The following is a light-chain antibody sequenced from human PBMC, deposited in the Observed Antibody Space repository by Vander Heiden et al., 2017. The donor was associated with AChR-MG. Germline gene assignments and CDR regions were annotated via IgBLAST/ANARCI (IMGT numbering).Light chain of an antibody. CDR3: QAWDSRSNWV. V-gene: IGLV3-1*01. CDR2: QND. CDR1: RLGNKY. J-gene: IGLJ3*02. Sequence: SYELTQPPSVSVSPGQTASITCSGDRLGNKYASWYQQKPGQSPVLVIHQNDKRPSGIPERFSGSSSGNTATLTISGTQSLDEADYSCQAWDSRSNWVFGGGTKLTVL.